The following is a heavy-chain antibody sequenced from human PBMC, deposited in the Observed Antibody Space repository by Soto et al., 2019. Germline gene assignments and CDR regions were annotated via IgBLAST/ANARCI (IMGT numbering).Heavy chain of an antibody. CDR3: ATLPPRIVVVKTEIPT. Sequence: PSETLSLTCTVSGGSISSSSYYWGWIRQPPGKGLEWIGSIYYSGSTYYNPSLKSRVTISVDKSKNQFSLELRAVTAADTAVYYCATLPPRIVVVKTEIPTWGQGTLVT. CDR1: GGSISSSSYY. CDR2: IYYSGST. V-gene: IGHV4-39*07. D-gene: IGHD2-15*01. J-gene: IGHJ5*02.